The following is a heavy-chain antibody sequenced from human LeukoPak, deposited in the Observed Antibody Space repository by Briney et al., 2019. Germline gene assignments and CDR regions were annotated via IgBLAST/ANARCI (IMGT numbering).Heavy chain of an antibody. Sequence: GGSLRLSCAASGFTFSNYWMHWVRRAPGKGLVWVSRIKSDGSSTSYADFVKGRFTISRDNAKNTLYLQMNSLRAEDTAVYYCARAQDYGSGRHTLDYWGQGTLVTVSS. V-gene: IGHV3-74*01. CDR1: GFTFSNYW. J-gene: IGHJ4*02. CDR3: ARAQDYGSGRHTLDY. CDR2: IKSDGSST. D-gene: IGHD3-10*01.